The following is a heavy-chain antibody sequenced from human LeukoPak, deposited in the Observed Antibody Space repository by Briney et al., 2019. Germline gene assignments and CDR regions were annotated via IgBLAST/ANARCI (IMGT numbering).Heavy chain of an antibody. CDR2: IYYSGST. V-gene: IGHV4-30-4*01. CDR1: GGSISSGDYY. D-gene: IGHD3-10*01. J-gene: IGHJ5*02. CDR3: AREHVVRGVITPTNWFDP. Sequence: SETLSLTCTVSGGSISSGDYYWSWIRQPPGTGLEWIGYIYYSGSTYYNPSLKSRVTISVDTSKNQFSLKLSSVTAADTAVYYCAREHVVRGVITPTNWFDPWGQGTLVAVSS.